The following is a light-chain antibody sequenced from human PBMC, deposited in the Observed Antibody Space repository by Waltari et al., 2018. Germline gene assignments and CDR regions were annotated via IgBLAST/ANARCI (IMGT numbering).Light chain of an antibody. Sequence: IVLTQSPGPLSLSPGERAPLSCRASQSVGRSLAWYQQKPGQAPRLVIYGASSRATGIPDRFSGRGSGTDFSLTISRLEPEDFAVYYCQHYVRLPATFGQGTKVEIK. CDR1: QSVGRS. V-gene: IGKV3-20*01. J-gene: IGKJ1*01. CDR3: QHYVRLPAT. CDR2: GAS.